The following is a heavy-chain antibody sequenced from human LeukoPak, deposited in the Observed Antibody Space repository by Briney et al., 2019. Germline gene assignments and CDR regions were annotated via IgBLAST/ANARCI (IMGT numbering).Heavy chain of an antibody. D-gene: IGHD5-18*01. Sequence: PGGSLRLSCAASGFTVSSNYMSWVRQAPGKGLEWVSYISSSGSTIYYADSVKGRFTISRDNAKNSLYLQMNSLRAEDTAVHYCAGSSGYSYGYIDYWGQGTLVTVSS. V-gene: IGHV3-11*04. CDR1: GFTVSSNY. CDR2: ISSSGSTI. CDR3: AGSSGYSYGYIDY. J-gene: IGHJ4*02.